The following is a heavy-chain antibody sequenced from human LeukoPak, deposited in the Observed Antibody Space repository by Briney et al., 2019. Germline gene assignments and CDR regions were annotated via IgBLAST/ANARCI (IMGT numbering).Heavy chain of an antibody. J-gene: IGHJ4*02. V-gene: IGHV3-66*01. D-gene: IGHD3-22*01. CDR2: IYSGGST. CDR1: GFTVSSNY. Sequence: PGGSLRLSCAASGFTVSSNYISWVRQAPGKGLEWVSVIYSGGSTYYADSVKGRFTISRDNSKNTLYLQMNSLRAEDTAVYYCARAHTFYYDSSGYYFGYYFDYWGQGTLVTVSS. CDR3: ARAHTFYYDSSGYYFGYYFDY.